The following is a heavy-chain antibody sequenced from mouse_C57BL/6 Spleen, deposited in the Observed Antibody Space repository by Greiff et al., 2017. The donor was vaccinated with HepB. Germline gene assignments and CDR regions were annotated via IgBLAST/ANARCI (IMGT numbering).Heavy chain of an antibody. J-gene: IGHJ2*01. D-gene: IGHD2-3*01. Sequence: VQLPQSGPELVRPGVSVKISCKGSGYTFTDYAMHWVKQSHAKSLAGLGVISTYYGDASYNQKFKDKATMTVDKSSSTAYMELARLTSEDSAVYYCAREGDGYYPFGYWGQGTTLTVSS. V-gene: IGHV1-67*01. CDR3: AREGDGYYPFGY. CDR2: ISTYYGDA. CDR1: GYTFTDYA.